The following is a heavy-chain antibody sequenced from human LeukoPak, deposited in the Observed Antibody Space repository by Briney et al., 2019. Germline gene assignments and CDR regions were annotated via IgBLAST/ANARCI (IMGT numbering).Heavy chain of an antibody. D-gene: IGHD2-15*01. Sequence: GGSLRLSCVVSGFTFRRYWMTWVRQAPGKGLEWVANIKQDGSEKYYVDSVRGRLTISRDNAKDSLYLQMNSLRAEDTAVYYCARGPGIVQYYYYYMDVWGKGTTVTVSS. CDR2: IKQDGSEK. CDR1: GFTFRRYW. V-gene: IGHV3-7*01. CDR3: ARGPGIVQYYYYYMDV. J-gene: IGHJ6*03.